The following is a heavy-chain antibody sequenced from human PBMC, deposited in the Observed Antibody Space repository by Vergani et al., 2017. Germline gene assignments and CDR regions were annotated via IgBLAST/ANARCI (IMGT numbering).Heavy chain of an antibody. V-gene: IGHV1-18*01. J-gene: IGHJ6*02. CDR3: ARDPDIVVVPAAPYYYYYYGMDV. D-gene: IGHD2-2*01. Sequence: QVQLVQSGPERKSPGASVMVSCKSSGYDFSSYGINWVRQAPGQGLEWMGWISAYNVNTYYAQSLQGRLTLTTDKSTGTAYMELRRLRSDDTAVYYCARDPDIVVVPAAPYYYYYYGMDVWGQGP. CDR2: ISAYNVNT. CDR1: GYDFSSYG.